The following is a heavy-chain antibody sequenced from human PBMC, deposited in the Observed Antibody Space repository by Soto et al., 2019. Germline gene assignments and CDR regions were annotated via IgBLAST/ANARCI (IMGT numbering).Heavy chain of an antibody. CDR1: GYIFTSYW. D-gene: IGHD2-15*01. Sequence: GESLRDCCKVSGYIFTSYWIGWVRQMPGKGLEWMGIIYPGDSDTRYSPSFQGQVTISADKSISTAYLQWSSLKASDTAMYYCARGSSRSDYWGQGTLVTVSS. V-gene: IGHV5-51*01. CDR2: IYPGDSDT. J-gene: IGHJ4*02. CDR3: ARGSSRSDY.